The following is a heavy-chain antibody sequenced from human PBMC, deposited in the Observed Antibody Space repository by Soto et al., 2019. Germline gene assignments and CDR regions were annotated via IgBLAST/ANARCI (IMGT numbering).Heavy chain of an antibody. CDR2: IYYSGST. D-gene: IGHD2-21*01. CDR1: GGSISSGGYY. Sequence: QVQLQESGPGLVKPSQTLSLTCTVSGGSISSGGYYWSWIRQHPGKGLGWIGYIYYSGSTYYNPSLKRRVTISVDTSKNQFSLKLSSVTAADTAVYYCAASCVGCGGFNYYGMDVWGQGTTVTVSS. CDR3: AASCVGCGGFNYYGMDV. V-gene: IGHV4-31*03. J-gene: IGHJ6*02.